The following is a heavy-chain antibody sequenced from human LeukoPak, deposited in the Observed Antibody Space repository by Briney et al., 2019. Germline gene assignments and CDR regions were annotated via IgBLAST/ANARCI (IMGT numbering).Heavy chain of an antibody. CDR1: GFTFSSYG. CDR2: IWYDGSNK. D-gene: IGHD6-6*01. Sequence: GGSLRLSCAASGFTFSSYGMHWVRQAPDKGLEWVAVIWYDGSNKYYADSVKGRFTISRDDSKNTLYLQMNSLRAEDTAVYYCRIAARPSDYWGQGTLVTVSS. CDR3: RIAARPSDY. V-gene: IGHV3-33*01. J-gene: IGHJ4*02.